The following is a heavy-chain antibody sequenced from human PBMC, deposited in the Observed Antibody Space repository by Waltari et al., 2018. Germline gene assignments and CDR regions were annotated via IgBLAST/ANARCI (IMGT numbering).Heavy chain of an antibody. D-gene: IGHD6-13*01. J-gene: IGHJ6*03. CDR2: IYHSGCT. CDR1: GYSISSGYY. CDR3: ARRAAITAAGPTYYMDV. Sequence: QVQLQESGPGLVKPSETLSLTCAVSGYSISSGYYWGWIRQPPGKGLEWIGNIYHSGCTHNNPSLKSRVTISVDTSKNQFSLKLSSVTAADTAVYYCARRAAITAAGPTYYMDVWGKGTTVTVSS. V-gene: IGHV4-38-2*01.